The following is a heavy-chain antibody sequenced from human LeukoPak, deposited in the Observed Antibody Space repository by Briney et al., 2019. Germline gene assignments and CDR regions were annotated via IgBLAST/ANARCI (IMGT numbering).Heavy chain of an antibody. J-gene: IGHJ3*02. CDR3: ARDISAAGTEDAFDI. D-gene: IGHD1-1*01. CDR1: GFTFSSNS. Sequence: PGESLRLTCAVSGFTFSSNSMNWVRHPPRQGLELVSSSSSSSSYIYYADSVKGRFTISRDNAKNSLYLQMNSLRAEDTAVYYCARDISAAGTEDAFDIWGQGTMVTVSS. CDR2: SSSSSSYI. V-gene: IGHV3-21*01.